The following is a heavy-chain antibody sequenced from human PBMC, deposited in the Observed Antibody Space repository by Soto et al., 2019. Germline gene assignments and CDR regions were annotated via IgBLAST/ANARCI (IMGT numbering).Heavy chain of an antibody. Sequence: GESLKISCQASGYTFTNYWIAWVRQMPGRGVEWMGLIFPRDSDTRYNSSFEGQDTIYTERSIHTAYLRWTSMKASDSATYFCSSLGSLLRPFDYWGQGTPVTVSS. CDR1: GYTFTNYW. CDR2: IFPRDSDT. J-gene: IGHJ4*02. D-gene: IGHD3-10*01. V-gene: IGHV5-51*01. CDR3: SSLGSLLRPFDY.